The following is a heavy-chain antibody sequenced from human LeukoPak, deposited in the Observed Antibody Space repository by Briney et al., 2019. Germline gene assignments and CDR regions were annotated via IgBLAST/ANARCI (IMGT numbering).Heavy chain of an antibody. D-gene: IGHD3-9*01. CDR3: ARQTSSDWQSGWGYDISTGYYMDVYYFDY. V-gene: IGHV4-39*01. Sequence: SETLSLTCSVSRGSISSSSYYWGWIRQPPGTGLEWIGSIYYSGRTYYNPSLKSRVTISVDTSKNHFSLKLSSVTAADTAVYYCARQTSSDWQSGWGYDISTGYYMDVYYFDYWGQGTPVTVSS. CDR1: RGSISSSSYY. CDR2: IYYSGRT. J-gene: IGHJ4*02.